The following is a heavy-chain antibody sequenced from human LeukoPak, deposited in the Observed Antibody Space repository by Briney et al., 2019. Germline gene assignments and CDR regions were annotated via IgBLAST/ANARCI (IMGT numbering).Heavy chain of an antibody. CDR1: GFTFSSYA. J-gene: IGHJ4*02. Sequence: GGSLRLSCAASGFTFSSYAMSWVRQAPGKGLEWVSAISGSGGSTYYADSVKGRFTISRDNSKNTLYLQMNSLRAEDTAVYYCARGGSSSWYVISYFDYWGQGTLVTVSS. CDR2: ISGSGGST. CDR3: ARGGSSSWYVISYFDY. V-gene: IGHV3-23*01. D-gene: IGHD6-13*01.